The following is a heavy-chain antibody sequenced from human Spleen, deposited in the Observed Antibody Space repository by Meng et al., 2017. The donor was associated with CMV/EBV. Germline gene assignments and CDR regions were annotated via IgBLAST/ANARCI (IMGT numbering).Heavy chain of an antibody. CDR2: INPNSGGT. D-gene: IGHD6-6*01. V-gene: IGHV1-2*02. CDR1: GYTFTGYY. CDR3: ARGRGGSSSALLGY. Sequence: ASVKVSCKTSGYTFTGYYMHWVRQATGKGLAWMGWINPNSGGTNYSQKFQGRVTMTRDTSISTAHMELSRLRADDTAVYYCARGRGGSSSALLGYWGQGTLVTVSS. J-gene: IGHJ4*02.